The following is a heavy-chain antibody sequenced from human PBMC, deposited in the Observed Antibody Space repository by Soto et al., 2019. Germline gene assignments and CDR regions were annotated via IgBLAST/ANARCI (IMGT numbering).Heavy chain of an antibody. J-gene: IGHJ4*02. D-gene: IGHD3-10*01. V-gene: IGHV3-7*01. CDR3: ARDETYYYGSGPV. CDR1: GFTFSNYW. Sequence: GGSLRLSCAASGFTFSNYWMSWVRQAPGKGLEWVANIKQDGSERFYVDSVKGRFTISRDNAKNSLYLQMNSLRAEDTAVYYCARDETYYYGSGPVGGPGTLVTVSS. CDR2: IKQDGSER.